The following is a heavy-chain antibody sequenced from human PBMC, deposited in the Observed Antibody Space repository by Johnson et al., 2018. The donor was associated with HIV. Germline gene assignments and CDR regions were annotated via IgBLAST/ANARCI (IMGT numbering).Heavy chain of an antibody. CDR1: GFTFSSYW. D-gene: IGHD3-3*01. CDR2: IKQDGSEK. J-gene: IGHJ3*02. Sequence: VQLVESGGGLVQPGGSLRLSCAASGFTFSSYWMSWVRQAPGKGLEWVANIKQDGSEKYYVDSVKGRFPISRDNAKNSLYLQMNSLRAEDTAVYYCATAPYYDFWSGPDAFDIWGQGTMVTVSS. CDR3: ATAPYYDFWSGPDAFDI. V-gene: IGHV3-7*05.